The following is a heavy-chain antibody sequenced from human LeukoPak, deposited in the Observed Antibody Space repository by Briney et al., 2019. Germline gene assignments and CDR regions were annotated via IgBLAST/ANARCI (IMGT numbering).Heavy chain of an antibody. Sequence: PSETLSLTCTVSGGSISSYYWSWIRQPPGKGLEWIGYMYYSGSTNYNPSLKSRVSISVDTSKTQFSLKLSSVTAADTAVYYCARRSEGSAGKFDYWGQGTLVTVSS. CDR3: ARRSEGSAGKFDY. D-gene: IGHD6-19*01. CDR2: MYYSGST. J-gene: IGHJ4*02. V-gene: IGHV4-59*08. CDR1: GGSISSYY.